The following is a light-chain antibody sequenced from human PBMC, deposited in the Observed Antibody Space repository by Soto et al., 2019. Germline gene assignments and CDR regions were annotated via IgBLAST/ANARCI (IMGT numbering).Light chain of an antibody. J-gene: IGKJ1*01. CDR2: AAS. CDR1: QSISSN. CDR3: QQSHSIPWT. V-gene: IGKV1-39*01. Sequence: DIQMTQSPSSLSASVGYRVTITCRSSQSISSNLNWYQQKPGKAPKLLIYAASNLQSGVPSTFSGSGSGTDFTLTITSLQHEDFATYYCQQSHSIPWTFGQGTKVDIK.